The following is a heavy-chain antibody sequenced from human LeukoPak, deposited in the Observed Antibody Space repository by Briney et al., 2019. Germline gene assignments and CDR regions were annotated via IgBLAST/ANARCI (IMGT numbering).Heavy chain of an antibody. V-gene: IGHV4-31*03. CDR2: IYYSGST. CDR1: GGSISSGGYY. J-gene: IGHJ4*02. Sequence: SETLSLTCTVSGGSISSGGYYWSWIRQHPGKGLEWIGYIYYSGSTYYNPSLKSRVTISVDTSKNQFSLKLSSVTAADTAVYYCARVALRYCSGGSCQSLDYWGQGALVTVSS. CDR3: ARVALRYCSGGSCQSLDY. D-gene: IGHD2-15*01.